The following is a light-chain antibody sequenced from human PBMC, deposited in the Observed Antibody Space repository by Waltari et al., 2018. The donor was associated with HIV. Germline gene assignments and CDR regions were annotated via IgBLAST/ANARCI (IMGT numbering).Light chain of an antibody. CDR1: SGSVSTTYY. J-gene: IGLJ2*01. CDR3: VLYMGSGISV. CDR2: NPN. Sequence: QTVVTQEPSFSVSPGGTVTLTCGLSSGSVSTTYYPSWYQHTPGQAPRTLIYNPNTRSSGVPDRVSGSILGNKAALNITGAQADDECDYYCVLYMGSGISVFGGGTKLTVL. V-gene: IGLV8-61*01.